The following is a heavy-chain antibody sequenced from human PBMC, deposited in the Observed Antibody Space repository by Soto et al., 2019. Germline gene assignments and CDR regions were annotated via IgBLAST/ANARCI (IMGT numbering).Heavy chain of an antibody. CDR2: IWYDGSNK. CDR3: AREGDYDSSVYYFGY. J-gene: IGHJ4*02. Sequence: QVQLVESGGGVVQPGRSLRLSCAASGFTFSSYGMHWVRQAPGKGLEWVAVIWYDGSNKYYADSVKGRFTISRDNSKNTLYRKMNSLRAEDTAVYYCAREGDYDSSVYYFGYGGQGTLVTVSS. CDR1: GFTFSSYG. V-gene: IGHV3-33*01. D-gene: IGHD3-22*01.